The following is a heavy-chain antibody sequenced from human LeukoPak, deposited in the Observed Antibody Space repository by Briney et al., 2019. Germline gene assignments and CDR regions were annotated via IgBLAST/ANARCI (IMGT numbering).Heavy chain of an antibody. Sequence: SETLSLTCAVYGGSFSGYYWSWIRQPPGKGLDWIGEINHSGSTNYNPSLKSRVTISVDTSKNQFSLKLSSVTAADTAVYYCATDNSYGSGSYYTWGQGTLVTVSS. J-gene: IGHJ4*02. V-gene: IGHV4-34*01. CDR2: INHSGST. CDR1: GGSFSGYY. D-gene: IGHD3-10*01. CDR3: ATDNSYGSGSYYT.